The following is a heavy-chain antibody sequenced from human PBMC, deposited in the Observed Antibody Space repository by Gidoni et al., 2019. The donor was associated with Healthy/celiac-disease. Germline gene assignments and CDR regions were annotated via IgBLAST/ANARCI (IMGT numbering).Heavy chain of an antibody. J-gene: IGHJ4*02. CDR3: AREVVGCFDF. D-gene: IGHD6-19*01. CDR2: IYPDDSDT. CDR1: GYSFTSYW. Sequence: EAQLVQSGEEVKKSGGSLTISCKGTGYSFTSYWIGWVRQMPGNGLEWMGIIYPDDSDTRYSPSFQGQVTISADKSISTAYLQWSSLKASDTAMYYCAREVVGCFDFWGQGTLVTVSS. V-gene: IGHV5-51*01.